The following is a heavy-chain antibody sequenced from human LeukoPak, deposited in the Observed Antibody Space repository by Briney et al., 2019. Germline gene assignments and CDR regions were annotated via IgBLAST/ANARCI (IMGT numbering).Heavy chain of an antibody. V-gene: IGHV1-18*01. D-gene: IGHD2-15*01. Sequence: GASVKVSCKASGYTFTSYGTSWVRQAPGQGLEWMGWISAYNGYTKSAQNLQGRVTMTTDTSTSTAYMELRSLRSDDTSVYYCARNDSSAYDYWGQGTLVTVSS. CDR3: ARNDSSAYDY. J-gene: IGHJ4*02. CDR1: GYTFTSYG. CDR2: ISAYNGYT.